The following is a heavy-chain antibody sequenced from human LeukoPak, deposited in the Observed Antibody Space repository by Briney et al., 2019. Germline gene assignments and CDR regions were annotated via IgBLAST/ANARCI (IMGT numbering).Heavy chain of an antibody. V-gene: IGHV4-39*01. CDR2: IYYSGST. D-gene: IGHD6-19*01. CDR1: GGSISSSSYY. J-gene: IGHJ5*02. CDR3: ARNRYSSGWQT. Sequence: SETLSLTCTVSGGSISSSSYYWGWIRQPPGKGLEWIGSIYYSGSTYYNPSLKSRVTISVDTSKNQFSLKLSSVTAADTAVYYCARNRYSSGWQTWGQGTLVTVSS.